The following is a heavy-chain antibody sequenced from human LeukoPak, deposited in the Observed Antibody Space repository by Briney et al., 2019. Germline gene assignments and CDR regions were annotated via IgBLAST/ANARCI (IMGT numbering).Heavy chain of an antibody. J-gene: IGHJ6*04. V-gene: IGHV3-7*01. CDR2: IKQDGSEK. CDR3: AELGITMIGGV. Sequence: GSLRPFCAGSWIPFSSHWMNWVRQASGKGPEWVANIKQDGSEKYYVDSVKGRFTISRDNAKNSLHLQMNSLRAEDTAVYYCAELGITMIGGVWGKGTTVTISS. D-gene: IGHD3-10*02. CDR1: WIPFSSHW.